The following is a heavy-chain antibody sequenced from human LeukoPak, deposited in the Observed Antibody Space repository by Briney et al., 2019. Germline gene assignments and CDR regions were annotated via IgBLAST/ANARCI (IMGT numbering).Heavy chain of an antibody. J-gene: IGHJ6*02. Sequence: GGSLRLSCAASGFTFSNYSMNWVRQAPGKGLEWVSLISSSSSYIYYADSVKGRFTISRDNAKNSLYLQMNSLRAEDTAVYYCARDREYYDFWSGYYLDGMDVWGQGTTVTVSS. V-gene: IGHV3-21*01. D-gene: IGHD3-3*01. CDR2: ISSSSSYI. CDR3: ARDREYYDFWSGYYLDGMDV. CDR1: GFTFSNYS.